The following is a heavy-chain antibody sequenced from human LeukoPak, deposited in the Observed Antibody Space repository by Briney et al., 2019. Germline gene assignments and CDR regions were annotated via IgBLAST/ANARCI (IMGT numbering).Heavy chain of an antibody. CDR3: ARAPPTTYGDYDDAFDI. Sequence: SETLSLTCTVSGGSISSGSYYWSWIRQPPGTGLEWIGRIYTSGSTNYNPSLKSRVTISVDTSKNQFSLKLSSVTAADKAVYYCARAPPTTYGDYDDAFDIWGQGTMVTVSS. CDR1: GGSISSGSYY. J-gene: IGHJ3*02. V-gene: IGHV4-61*02. CDR2: IYTSGST. D-gene: IGHD4-17*01.